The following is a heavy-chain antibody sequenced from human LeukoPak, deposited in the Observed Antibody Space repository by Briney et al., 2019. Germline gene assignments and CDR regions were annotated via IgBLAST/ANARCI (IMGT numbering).Heavy chain of an antibody. J-gene: IGHJ3*02. V-gene: IGHV4-30-2*01. Sequence: PSETLSLTCAVSGGSISSGGYSWSWIRQPPGKGLEWIGYIYHSGSTYYNPSLKSRVTISVDRSKNQFSLKLSSVTAADTAVYYCARALSGYYGLRAFDIWGQGTMVTVSS. CDR3: ARALSGYYGLRAFDI. D-gene: IGHD3-22*01. CDR1: GGSISSGGYS. CDR2: IYHSGST.